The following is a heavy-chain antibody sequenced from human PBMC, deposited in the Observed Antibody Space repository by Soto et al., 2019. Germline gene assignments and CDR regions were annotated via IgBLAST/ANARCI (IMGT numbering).Heavy chain of an antibody. J-gene: IGHJ3*02. CDR2: IKSKTDGGTT. V-gene: IGHV3-15*07. D-gene: IGHD2-15*01. Sequence: GGSLRLSCAASGFTFSNAWMNWVRQAPGKGLEWVGRIKSKTDGGTTDYAAPVKGRFTISRDDSKNTLYLQMNSLKTEDTAVYYCTTSGGSFPSTPHDAFDIWGQGTMVTVSS. CDR3: TTSGGSFPSTPHDAFDI. CDR1: GFTFSNAW.